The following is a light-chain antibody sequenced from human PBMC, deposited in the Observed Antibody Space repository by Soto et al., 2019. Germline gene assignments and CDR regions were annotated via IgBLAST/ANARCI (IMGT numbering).Light chain of an antibody. CDR3: QQYGGSPRT. V-gene: IGKV3-20*01. J-gene: IGKJ1*01. Sequence: EIVLTQSPGTLSLSPGERATLSCRASQSFSSTYLAWYQQRPGQAPRLLIYGASSRATGIPYRFSGSASGTEFTLTVSRLEPEDFAVYYCQQYGGSPRTFGQGTKVEI. CDR2: GAS. CDR1: QSFSSTY.